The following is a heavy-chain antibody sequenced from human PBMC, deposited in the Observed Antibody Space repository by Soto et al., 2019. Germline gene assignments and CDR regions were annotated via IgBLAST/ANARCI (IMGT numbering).Heavy chain of an antibody. V-gene: IGHV4-30-2*01. CDR1: GASISSGGYS. D-gene: IGHD4-17*01. J-gene: IGHJ3*02. CDR3: AKYGGKNAFDM. Sequence: QLQLQESGSGLVKPSQTLSLTCAVSGASISSGGYSWSWIRQPPGKGLEWIGYMYHSGSTYYTPSLKSRVTISVDRSKSQFSLNLNSVTAADTAVYYCAKYGGKNAFDMWGQGTMVTVSS. CDR2: MYHSGST.